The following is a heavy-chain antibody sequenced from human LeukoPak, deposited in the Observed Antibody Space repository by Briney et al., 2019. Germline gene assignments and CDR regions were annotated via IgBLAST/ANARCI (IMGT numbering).Heavy chain of an antibody. J-gene: IGHJ4*02. CDR2: IYYSGST. Sequence: SETLSLTCTVSGGSISSSSYYWGWIRQPPGKGLEWIGSIYYSGSTYYNPSLKSRVTISVDTSKNQFSLKLSSVTAADTAVYYCARGLPAAEVNWGQGTLVTVSS. CDR3: ARGLPAAEVN. CDR1: GGSISSSSYY. D-gene: IGHD6-13*01. V-gene: IGHV4-39*07.